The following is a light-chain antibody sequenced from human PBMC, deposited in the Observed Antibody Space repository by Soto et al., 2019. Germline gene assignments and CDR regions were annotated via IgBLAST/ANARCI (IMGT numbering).Light chain of an antibody. V-gene: IGLV2-14*01. J-gene: IGLJ2*01. CDR1: SSDIGAYDY. CDR3: AAWDDSLSGQV. CDR2: EVN. Sequence: QSALTQPASLSGSPGQSITISCTGTSSDIGAYDYVSWFQQHPGKAPKLMISEVNNRPSGVSNRFSGSKSGTSASLAISGLRSEDEADYYCAAWDDSLSGQVFGGGTKLTVL.